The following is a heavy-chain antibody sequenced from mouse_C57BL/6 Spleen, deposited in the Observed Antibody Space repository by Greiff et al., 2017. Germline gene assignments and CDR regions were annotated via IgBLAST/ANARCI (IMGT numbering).Heavy chain of an antibody. CDR1: GYSITSGYY. V-gene: IGHV3-6*01. Sequence: EVKLMESGPGLVKPSQSLSLTCSVTGYSITSGYYWNWIRQFPGNKLEWMGYISYDGSNNYNPSLKNRISITRDTSKNQFFLKLNSVTTEDTATYYCAREGLTTVVATPFAYWGQGTLVTVSA. CDR2: ISYDGSN. D-gene: IGHD1-1*01. J-gene: IGHJ3*01. CDR3: AREGLTTVVATPFAY.